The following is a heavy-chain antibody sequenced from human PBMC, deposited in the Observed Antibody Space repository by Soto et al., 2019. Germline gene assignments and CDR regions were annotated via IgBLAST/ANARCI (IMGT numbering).Heavy chain of an antibody. J-gene: IGHJ6*03. CDR2: ISYSGST. CDR1: GFSISSYY. CDR3: ARDSKYGAYYYYYEEV. V-gene: IGHV4-59*01. D-gene: IGHD4-4*01. Sequence: QVQLQESCPGLVKPSETLSLTCSVSGFSISSYYWTWIRQPLGKRLEWMGNISYSGSTNFSPSLKSRSTIAVDTSKNQLSLKLNSVTAAHTAVYYCARDSKYGAYYYYYEEVWGKGTTVTVSS.